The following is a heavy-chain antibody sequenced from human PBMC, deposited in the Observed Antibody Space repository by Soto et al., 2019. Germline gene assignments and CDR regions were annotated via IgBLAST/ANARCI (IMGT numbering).Heavy chain of an antibody. CDR2: IDYSGST. J-gene: IGHJ5*02. Sequence: QVQLQESGPGLVKPSQTLSLTCTVSCCSISSGGYYWSWIRQHPVQGLEWIGYIDYSGSTYYNPSLQSRVTISVDTSKNHVSLRRGSVTAADTAVYYGARGRVVVVVAATRYWFDTWGQGTLVTVSS. V-gene: IGHV4-31*03. CDR1: CCSISSGGYY. CDR3: ARGRVVVVVAATRYWFDT. D-gene: IGHD2-15*01.